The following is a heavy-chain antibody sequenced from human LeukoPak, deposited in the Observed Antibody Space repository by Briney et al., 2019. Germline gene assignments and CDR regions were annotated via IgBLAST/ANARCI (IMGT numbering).Heavy chain of an antibody. CDR1: GCTFSSYA. D-gene: IGHD6-19*01. J-gene: IGHJ4*02. Sequence: GGSLRRSCAASGCTFSSYAMSWVRQAPGKGLEWVSAISGSGGSTYYADSVKGRFTISRDNSKNTLYLQMNSLRAEDTAVYYCAKDQRSSGWSFDYWGQGTLVTVSS. CDR2: ISGSGGST. CDR3: AKDQRSSGWSFDY. V-gene: IGHV3-23*01.